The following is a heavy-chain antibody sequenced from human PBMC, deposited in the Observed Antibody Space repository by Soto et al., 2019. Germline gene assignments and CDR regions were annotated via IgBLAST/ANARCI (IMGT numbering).Heavy chain of an antibody. V-gene: IGHV4-31*03. J-gene: IGHJ6*02. D-gene: IGHD6-6*01. CDR3: ARRGGSSSGYYYYAMDV. CDR1: SDSMNSGGYY. Sequence: QVQLQESGPGLVKPSQTLSLTCSVSSDSMNSGGYYWSWIRQHPGKGLEWIGNIYPNGDTYYNPALKSRVTISVDTSKNQFSLNLTSVTVADTAVYYCARRGGSSSGYYYYAMDVWGQGTTVTVSS. CDR2: IYPNGDT.